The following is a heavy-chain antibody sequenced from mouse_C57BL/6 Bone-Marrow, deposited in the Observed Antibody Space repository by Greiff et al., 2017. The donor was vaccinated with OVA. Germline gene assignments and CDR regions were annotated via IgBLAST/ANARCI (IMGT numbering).Heavy chain of an antibody. Sequence: QVHVKQSGPGLVQPSQSLSITCTVSGFSLTSYGVHWVRQSPGKGLEWLGVIWSGGSTDYNAAFISRLSISKDNSKSQVFFKMNSLQADDTAIYYCASYDYDPYYYAMDYWGQGTSVTVSS. D-gene: IGHD2-4*01. CDR3: ASYDYDPYYYAMDY. CDR2: IWSGGST. V-gene: IGHV2-2*01. CDR1: GFSLTSYG. J-gene: IGHJ4*01.